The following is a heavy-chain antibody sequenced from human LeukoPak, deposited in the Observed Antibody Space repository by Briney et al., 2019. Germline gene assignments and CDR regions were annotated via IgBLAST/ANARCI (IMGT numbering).Heavy chain of an antibody. CDR2: ISGSSSYI. V-gene: IGHV3-21*01. CDR1: GFTFSSHI. Sequence: GRSLRLSCAASGFTFSSHIMNWVRQAPGKGLEWVSSISGSSSYIYYADSVKGRFTISRDNAKNSLYLQMNSLGAEDTAVYYCARDRQWLAAFDYWGQGTLVTVSS. J-gene: IGHJ4*02. D-gene: IGHD6-19*01. CDR3: ARDRQWLAAFDY.